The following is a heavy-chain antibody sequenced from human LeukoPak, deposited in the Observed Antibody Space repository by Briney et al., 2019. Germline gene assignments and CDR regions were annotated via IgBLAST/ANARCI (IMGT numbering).Heavy chain of an antibody. V-gene: IGHV1-18*01. Sequence: ASVKVSCKASGYTFTSYGISWVRQAPGQGLEWMGWISAYNDNTNYAQKLQGRVTMTTDTSTSTAYMELSSLRSEDTAVYYCARGFGILTGYYYDYWGQGTLVTVSS. J-gene: IGHJ4*02. CDR1: GYTFTSYG. D-gene: IGHD3-9*01. CDR2: ISAYNDNT. CDR3: ARGFGILTGYYYDY.